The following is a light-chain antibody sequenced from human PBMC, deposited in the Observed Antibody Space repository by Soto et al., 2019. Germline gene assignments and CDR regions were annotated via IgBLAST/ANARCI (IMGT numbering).Light chain of an antibody. Sequence: DIQMTQSPSTLSASVGDRVTITCRASQSISSWLAWYQQKPGKAPKLLIYDASSLESGGPSRFSGSGSGKEFTVTVISLKPDDFATYWCQHYNSYSDAFVQGTNLDIK. CDR3: QHYNSYSDA. V-gene: IGKV1-5*01. CDR1: QSISSW. CDR2: DAS. J-gene: IGKJ2*01.